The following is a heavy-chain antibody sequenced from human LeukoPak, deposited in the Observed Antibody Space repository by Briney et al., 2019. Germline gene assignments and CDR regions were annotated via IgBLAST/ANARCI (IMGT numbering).Heavy chain of an antibody. J-gene: IGHJ4*02. V-gene: IGHV4-31*03. Sequence: SQTLSLTCTVSGGSVNRGGYYWSWIRQHPGKGLEWIGYISYTGSSYSNPSLKSRVSISLDTSKNQFSLKLSSVTAADTAVYYCAGGSSSWFRSVDYWGQGTLVTVSS. CDR1: GGSVNRGGYY. CDR2: ISYTGSS. CDR3: AGGSSSWFRSVDY. D-gene: IGHD6-13*01.